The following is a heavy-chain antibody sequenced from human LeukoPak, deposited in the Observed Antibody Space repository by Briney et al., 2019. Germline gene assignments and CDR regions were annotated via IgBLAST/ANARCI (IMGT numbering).Heavy chain of an antibody. V-gene: IGHV2-70*04. CDR1: GFSLSTSGMR. Sequence: SGPTLVNPTQTLTLTCTFSGFSLSTSGMRVSWIRQPPGKALDWLARIDWDDDKFYSTSLKTRLTISKDTSKDQVVLTMTNMDPVDTATYYCARTNYGDYRNWFDPWGQGTLVTVSS. J-gene: IGHJ5*02. D-gene: IGHD4-17*01. CDR3: ARTNYGDYRNWFDP. CDR2: IDWDDDK.